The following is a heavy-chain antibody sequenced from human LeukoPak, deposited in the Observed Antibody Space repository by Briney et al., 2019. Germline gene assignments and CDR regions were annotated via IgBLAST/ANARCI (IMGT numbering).Heavy chain of an antibody. V-gene: IGHV4-39*07. CDR1: GGSISSSSYY. CDR3: ATSQGELSAFDY. J-gene: IGHJ4*02. D-gene: IGHD1-26*01. CDR2: IYYSGST. Sequence: SETLSLTCTVSGGSISSSSYYWGWIRQPPGKGLEWIGSIYYSGSTYYNPSLKSRVTISVDTSKNQFSLKLSSVTAADTAVYYCATSQGELSAFDYWGQGTLVTVSS.